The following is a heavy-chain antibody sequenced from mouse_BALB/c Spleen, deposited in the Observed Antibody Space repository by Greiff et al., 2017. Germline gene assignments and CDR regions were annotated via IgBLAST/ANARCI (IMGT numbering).Heavy chain of an antibody. CDR3: ARPVV. Sequence: VHLVESGAELVRPGSSVKISCKASGYAFSSYWMNWVKQRPGQGLEWIGQIYPGDGDTNYNGKFKGKATLTADKSSSTAYMQLSSLTSEDSAVYFCARPVVWGQGTTLTVSS. J-gene: IGHJ2*01. CDR2: IYPGDGDT. V-gene: IGHV1-80*01. D-gene: IGHD1-1*01. CDR1: GYAFSSYW.